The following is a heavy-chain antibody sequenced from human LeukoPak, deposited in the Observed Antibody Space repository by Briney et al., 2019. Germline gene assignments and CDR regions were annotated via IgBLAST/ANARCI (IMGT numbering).Heavy chain of an antibody. CDR1: GFTFSSYA. J-gene: IGHJ4*02. D-gene: IGHD6-19*01. Sequence: TGGSLRLSCAASGFTFSSYAVSWVSQAPGKGLEWVSAISGSAYSTYYADSVKGRFTISRDNSKNTLYLQMNSLRAEDTAVYYCAKETVAAPPIDYWGQGTLVTVSS. V-gene: IGHV3-23*01. CDR2: ISGSAYST. CDR3: AKETVAAPPIDY.